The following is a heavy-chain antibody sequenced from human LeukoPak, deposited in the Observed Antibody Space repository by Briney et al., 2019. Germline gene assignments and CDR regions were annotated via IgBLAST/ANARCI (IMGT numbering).Heavy chain of an antibody. CDR2: IKQDGSEK. CDR3: ARVYVGYRTNGVCYYYYYMDV. Sequence: GGSLRLSCAASGFTFSSYWMSWVRQAPGKGLEWVANIKQDGSEKYYVDSVKGRFTISRDNAKNSLYLQMNSLRAEDTAVYYCARVYVGYRTNGVCYYYYYMDVWGKGTTVTVSS. J-gene: IGHJ6*03. D-gene: IGHD2-8*01. V-gene: IGHV3-7*01. CDR1: GFTFSSYW.